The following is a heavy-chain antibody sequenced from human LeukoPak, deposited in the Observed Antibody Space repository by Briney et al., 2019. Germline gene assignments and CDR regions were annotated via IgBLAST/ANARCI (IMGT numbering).Heavy chain of an antibody. V-gene: IGHV3-7*01. Sequence: PGGSLRLSCAASGLTISSYWMSWVRQAPGKGLEWVANIKQDGSDKYYVDSVKGRFTISRDNAKNSLYLQMNSLRAEDTAVYHCARDDHLGRDGKFSDFGYWGQGALVSVSS. CDR1: GLTISSYW. CDR3: ARDDHLGRDGKFSDFGY. CDR2: IKQDGSDK. D-gene: IGHD7-27*01. J-gene: IGHJ4*02.